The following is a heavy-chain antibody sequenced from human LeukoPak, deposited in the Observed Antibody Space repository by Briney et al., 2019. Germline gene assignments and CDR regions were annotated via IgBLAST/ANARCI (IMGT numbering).Heavy chain of an antibody. Sequence: ASVKVSCKASGNTFSNYHMHWVRQAPGHGLEWMGIINPSGDDTSYAQKFQGRVTMTRDTSTSTVYMDLSSLRSEDTAVYYCARDSGSSSIDYWGQGTLVTVSS. CDR3: ARDSGSSSIDY. V-gene: IGHV1-46*01. CDR1: GNTFSNYH. CDR2: INPSGDDT. J-gene: IGHJ4*02. D-gene: IGHD6-6*01.